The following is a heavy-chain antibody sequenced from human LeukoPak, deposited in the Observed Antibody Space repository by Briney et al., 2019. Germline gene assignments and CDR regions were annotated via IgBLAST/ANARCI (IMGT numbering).Heavy chain of an antibody. CDR3: ARSYGSGSYYPHSYDY. J-gene: IGHJ4*02. CDR1: GGSISSSSYY. V-gene: IGHV4-39*07. D-gene: IGHD3-10*01. CDR2: IYYSGST. Sequence: PSETLSLTCTVSGGSISSSSYYWGWIRQPPGKGLEWIGSIYYSGSTYYNPSLKSRVTISVDTSKNQFSLKLSSVTAADTAVYYCARSYGSGSYYPHSYDYWGQGTLVTVSS.